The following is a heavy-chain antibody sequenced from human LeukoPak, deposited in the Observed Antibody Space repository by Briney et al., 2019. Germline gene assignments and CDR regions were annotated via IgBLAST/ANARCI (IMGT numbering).Heavy chain of an antibody. D-gene: IGHD3-9*01. CDR1: GYTFTSYD. CDR2: MNTNSGNT. V-gene: IGHV1-8*03. Sequence: ASVTVSFTASGYTFTSYDINWVRQATGQGLEWMGWMNTNSGNTGYAQKFQGRVTITRNTSISTAYMELSSLRSEDTAVYYCARAKPTYYDILTGYYRVKYYFDYWGQGTLVTVSS. CDR3: ARAKPTYYDILTGYYRVKYYFDY. J-gene: IGHJ4*02.